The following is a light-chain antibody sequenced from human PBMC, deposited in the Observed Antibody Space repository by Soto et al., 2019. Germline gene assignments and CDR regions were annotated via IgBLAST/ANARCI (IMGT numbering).Light chain of an antibody. J-gene: IGKJ5*01. V-gene: IGKV1-39*01. CDR2: DAS. CDR3: QQSYMEPIT. Sequence: DIQMTQSPSSLSASVGDRVTITCRASQSISTYLNWYQKKPGKAPNLLIYDASRLQSGVPSRFSGSGGGTDFTLSISSVQPEDFATYFCQQSYMEPITFGQGTRLEIK. CDR1: QSISTY.